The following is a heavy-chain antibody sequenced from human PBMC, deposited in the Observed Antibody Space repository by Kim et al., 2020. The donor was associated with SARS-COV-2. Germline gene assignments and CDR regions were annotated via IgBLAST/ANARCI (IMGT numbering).Heavy chain of an antibody. V-gene: IGHV1-69*13. Sequence: SVKVSCKASGGTFSSYAISWVRQAPGQGLEWMGGIIPIFGTANYAQKFQGRVTITADESTSTAYMELSSLRSEDTAVYYCARDLRGWALLNLEDAFDIWGQGTMVTVSS. CDR1: GGTFSSYA. CDR2: IIPIFGTA. D-gene: IGHD1-26*01. CDR3: ARDLRGWALLNLEDAFDI. J-gene: IGHJ3*02.